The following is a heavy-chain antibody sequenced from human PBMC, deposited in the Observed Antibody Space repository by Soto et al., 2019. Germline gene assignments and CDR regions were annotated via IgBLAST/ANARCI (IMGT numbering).Heavy chain of an antibody. V-gene: IGHV4-34*01. CDR2: INHSGST. Sequence: SETLSLTCAVYGGSFSGYYWSWIRQPPGKGLEWIGEINHSGSTNYNPSLKSRVTISVDTSKNQFSLKLSSVTAADTAVYYCAVYDFWSGYSIPFDYWGQGTLVTVSS. D-gene: IGHD3-3*01. CDR1: GGSFSGYY. CDR3: AVYDFWSGYSIPFDY. J-gene: IGHJ4*02.